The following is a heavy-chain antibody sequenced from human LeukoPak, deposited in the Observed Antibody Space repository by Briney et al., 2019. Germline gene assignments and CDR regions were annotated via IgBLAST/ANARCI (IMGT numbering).Heavy chain of an antibody. CDR3: ATSIAVEYGMDV. D-gene: IGHD6-19*01. CDR2: ISWNSGSI. CDR1: QLTFNRYV. J-gene: IGHJ6*02. Sequence: PGGSLRLSCTSSQLTFNRYVMAWVRQAPGKGLEWVSGISWNSGSIGYADSVKGRFTISRDNAKNSLYLQMNSLRAEDTASYYCATSIAVEYGMDVWGQGTTVTVSS. V-gene: IGHV3-9*01.